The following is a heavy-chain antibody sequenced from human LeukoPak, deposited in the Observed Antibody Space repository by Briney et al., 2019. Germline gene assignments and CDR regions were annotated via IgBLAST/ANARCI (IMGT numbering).Heavy chain of an antibody. CDR3: ARASYDSSGSSAIFDY. D-gene: IGHD3-22*01. J-gene: IGHJ4*02. CDR2: VYHSGST. Sequence: SETLSLTCTVSGGSISSGGYSWSWIRQPPGKGLEWIGYVYHSGSTYYNPSLKSRVTISVDTSKNQFSLKLSSVTAADTAVYYCARASYDSSGSSAIFDYWGQGTLVTVSS. CDR1: GGSISSGGYS. V-gene: IGHV4-30-2*01.